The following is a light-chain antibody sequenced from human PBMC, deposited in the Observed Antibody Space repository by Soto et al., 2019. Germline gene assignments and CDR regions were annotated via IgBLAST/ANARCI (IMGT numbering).Light chain of an antibody. V-gene: IGLV1-40*01. CDR3: QSYDSTLSGLYV. Sequence: QSALTQPPSMSGAPGQRVTIPCTGTSANIGAGYDVHWYQQLPGMAPKLLIYGNNKRPSGVPDRFSGSKSGTSASLAITGLQAEDEADYYCQSYDSTLSGLYVLGTGTKVTVL. CDR1: SANIGAGYD. J-gene: IGLJ1*01. CDR2: GNN.